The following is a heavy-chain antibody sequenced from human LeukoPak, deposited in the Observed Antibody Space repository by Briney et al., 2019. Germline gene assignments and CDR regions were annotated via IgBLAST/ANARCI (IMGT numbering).Heavy chain of an antibody. CDR3: ARGPQHSGYDSYIDY. J-gene: IGHJ4*02. V-gene: IGHV4-38-2*02. CDR2: IYHSGST. Sequence: PSETLSLTCTVSGYSISSGYYWGWIRPPPGKGLEWIGSIYHSGSTYYNPSLKSRVTISVDTSKNQFSLKLSSVTAADTAVYYCARGPQHSGYDSYIDYWAREPWSPSPQ. D-gene: IGHD5-12*01. CDR1: GYSISSGYY.